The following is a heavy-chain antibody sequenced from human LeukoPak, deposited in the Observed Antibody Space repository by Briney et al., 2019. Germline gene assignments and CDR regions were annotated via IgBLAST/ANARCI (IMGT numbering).Heavy chain of an antibody. CDR3: ATAFSSSWSEYFQH. CDR2: IIPIFGTA. CDR1: GGTFSSYA. V-gene: IGHV1-69*13. Sequence: ASVKVSCKASGGTFSSYAISWVRQAPGQGLEWMGGIIPIFGTANYAQKFQGRVTITADESTSTAYMELSSLRSKDTAVYYCATAFSSSWSEYFQHWGQGTLVTVSS. D-gene: IGHD6-13*01. J-gene: IGHJ1*01.